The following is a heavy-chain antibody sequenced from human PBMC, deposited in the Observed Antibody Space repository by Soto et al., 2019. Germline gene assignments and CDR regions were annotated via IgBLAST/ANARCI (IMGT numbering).Heavy chain of an antibody. D-gene: IGHD4-17*01. CDR1: GFTVSNNY. CDR3: AKRGTTVTTSLWY. Sequence: EVQLVESGGGLVQPGGSLRLSCAASGFTVSNNYMCWVRQAPGKGLEWVSLIYSGGVTHYADSVRGRFTIARDNSRNTLDLQMNSLRADDTAVSYCAKRGTTVTTSLWYWGQGTLVTVSS. J-gene: IGHJ1*01. CDR2: IYSGGVT. V-gene: IGHV3-66*01.